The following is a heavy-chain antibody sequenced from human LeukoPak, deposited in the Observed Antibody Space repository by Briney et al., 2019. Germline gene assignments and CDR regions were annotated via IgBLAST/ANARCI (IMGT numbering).Heavy chain of an antibody. CDR2: FNSGGTT. Sequence: PGGSLRLSCAASGFTFSNYAMSWVRQAPGKGLEWVSTFNSGGTTYYADSVKGRFTISRDNSKNTLYLQMNSLRAEDTAVYYCVKEGLTTVVTPVDYFQHWGQGTLVTVSS. V-gene: IGHV3-23*01. CDR1: GFTFSNYA. J-gene: IGHJ1*01. D-gene: IGHD4-23*01. CDR3: VKEGLTTVVTPVDYFQH.